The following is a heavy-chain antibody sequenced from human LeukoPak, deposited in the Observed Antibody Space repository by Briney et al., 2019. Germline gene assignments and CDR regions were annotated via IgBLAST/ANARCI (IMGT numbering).Heavy chain of an antibody. V-gene: IGHV3-66*01. CDR1: GFTVSSNY. D-gene: IGHD4-17*01. CDR2: IYSGGST. J-gene: IGHJ4*02. Sequence: PGGPLRLSCAASGFTVSSNYMSWVRQAPGKGLEWVSVIYSGGSTYYADSVKGRFTISRDNSKNTLYLQMNSLRAEDTAVYYCASGMTTVVSDYWGQGTLVTVSS. CDR3: ASGMTTVVSDY.